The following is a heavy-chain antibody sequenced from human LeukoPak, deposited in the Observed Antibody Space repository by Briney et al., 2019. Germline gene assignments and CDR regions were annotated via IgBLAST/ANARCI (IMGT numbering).Heavy chain of an antibody. J-gene: IGHJ4*02. Sequence: SETLSLTCTVPGGSISSCYWSWIRQPPGKGLEWIGYIYTGGSTNYNPSLKSRVTISVDTSKNQFSLKLSSVTAADTAVYYCARHFIAVASYFDYWGQGTLVTVSS. V-gene: IGHV4-4*09. D-gene: IGHD6-19*01. CDR3: ARHFIAVASYFDY. CDR1: GGSISSCY. CDR2: IYTGGST.